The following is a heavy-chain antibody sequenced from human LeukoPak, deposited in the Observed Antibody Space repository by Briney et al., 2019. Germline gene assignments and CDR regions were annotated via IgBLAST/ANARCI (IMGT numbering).Heavy chain of an antibody. CDR2: INHSGST. D-gene: IGHD1-26*01. CDR3: ARGRGSRRYYLPYFYYYMDV. V-gene: IGHV4-34*01. J-gene: IGHJ6*03. CDR1: GESFSGHY. Sequence: PSETLSLTCAVYGESFSGHYWTWIRQTPGKGLEWIGEINHSGSTNFNPSLKSRVTISVDTSKSQFSLKLTSVTAADTAVYYCARGRGSRRYYLPYFYYYMDVWGKGTTVTVSS.